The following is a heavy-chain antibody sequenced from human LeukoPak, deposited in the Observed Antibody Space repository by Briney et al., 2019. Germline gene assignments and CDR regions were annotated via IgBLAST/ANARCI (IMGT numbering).Heavy chain of an antibody. J-gene: IGHJ6*03. Sequence: SETLSLTCAVYGGSFSAYYWSWIRQPPGKGLEWIGEINHSGSTNDNPSLKSRVTISVDTSKNHFSLELSSATAADTAVYFCARGRVSSSTWYSTYYYYFYMDVWGKGTTVTVSS. D-gene: IGHD6-13*01. CDR1: GGSFSAYY. V-gene: IGHV4-34*01. CDR2: INHSGST. CDR3: ARGRVSSSTWYSTYYYYFYMDV.